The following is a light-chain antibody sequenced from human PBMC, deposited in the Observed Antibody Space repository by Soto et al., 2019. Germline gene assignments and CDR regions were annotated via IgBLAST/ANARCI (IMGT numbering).Light chain of an antibody. CDR1: QSVSSSY. CDR3: QQYGQSPWT. Sequence: EIVLTQSPGTLSLSPGERATVSCRASQSVSSSYLAWYQQKPGQAPRLLIYDASSMATGIPDRFSGSGSGTDFTLNISRLEPEDFAVYYCQQYGQSPWTFGQGTKVDIK. V-gene: IGKV3-20*01. J-gene: IGKJ1*01. CDR2: DAS.